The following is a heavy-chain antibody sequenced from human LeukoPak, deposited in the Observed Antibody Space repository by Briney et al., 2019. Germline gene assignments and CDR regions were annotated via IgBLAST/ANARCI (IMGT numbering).Heavy chain of an antibody. J-gene: IGHJ4*02. CDR3: ARGALEGQLVRGYYFDY. CDR2: INPNSGGT. Sequence: ASVKVSCKASGYTFTGYYMHWVRQAPGQGLEWMGWINPNSGGTNYAQKFQGRVTMTRDTSISTAYMELSRLRSDDTAVYYCARGALEGQLVRGYYFDYWGQGTLVTVFS. V-gene: IGHV1-2*02. D-gene: IGHD6-13*01. CDR1: GYTFTGYY.